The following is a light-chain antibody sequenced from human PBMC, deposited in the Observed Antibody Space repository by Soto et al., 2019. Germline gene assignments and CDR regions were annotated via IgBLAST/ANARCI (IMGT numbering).Light chain of an antibody. J-gene: IGLJ1*01. CDR3: QSYDSSLSALYV. CDR2: GNS. Sequence: VLTQPPSVSGAPGQRVTISGTGSSSNIGAGYDVHWYQQLPGTAPKLLIYGNSNRPSEVPDRFSGPKSGTSASLAITGLQAEDEADYYCQSYDSSLSALYVFGTGTKVTVL. V-gene: IGLV1-40*01. CDR1: SSNIGAGYD.